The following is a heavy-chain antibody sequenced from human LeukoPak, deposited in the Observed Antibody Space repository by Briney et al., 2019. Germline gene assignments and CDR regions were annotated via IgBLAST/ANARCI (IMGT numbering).Heavy chain of an antibody. J-gene: IGHJ4*02. CDR3: ARDSDYYDSSGYRI. CDR2: IYTSGST. V-gene: IGHV4-61*02. CDR1: GGSISSGSYY. Sequence: SQTLSLTCTVSGGSISSGSYYWSWIRQPAGKGLQWIGRIYTSGSTNYNPSLKSRVTISVDTSKNQFSLKLSSVTGADTAVYYCARDSDYYDSSGYRIWGQGTLVTVSS. D-gene: IGHD3-22*01.